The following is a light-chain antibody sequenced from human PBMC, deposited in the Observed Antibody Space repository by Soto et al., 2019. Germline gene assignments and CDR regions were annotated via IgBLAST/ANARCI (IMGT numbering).Light chain of an antibody. J-gene: IGLJ1*01. V-gene: IGLV2-14*01. CDR3: SSYRSGGTFV. CDR1: SSDVGGYNY. CDR2: VVS. Sequence: QSALAQPTSVSGSPGQSIAIACTGTSSDVGGYNYVSWHQQHPGKAPKVLISVVSNRPSGVSNRFSGSKSGNTAPLTISGLQAEDEAYYYCSSYRSGGTFVFGSGTKLTVL.